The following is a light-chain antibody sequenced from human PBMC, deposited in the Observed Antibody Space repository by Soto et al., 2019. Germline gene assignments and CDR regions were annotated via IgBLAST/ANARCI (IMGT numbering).Light chain of an antibody. J-gene: IGKJ1*01. Sequence: DIQMTQSPSSLSASVGDSVTIXXRASQSISTSLNWYQQKPEKAPKIXIYAASSLQSGVPSRFSGSGAATDFTLTISGLQPEDFVTYYCQQSYSTPWTFGQGTKVDIK. CDR3: QQSYSTPWT. CDR1: QSISTS. CDR2: AAS. V-gene: IGKV1-39*01.